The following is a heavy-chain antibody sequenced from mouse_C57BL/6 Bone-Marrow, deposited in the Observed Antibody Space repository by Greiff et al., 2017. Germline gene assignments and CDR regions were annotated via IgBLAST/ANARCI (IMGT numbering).Heavy chain of an antibody. CDR3: VRRGYYSSSWYFDV. CDR2: IRSKSNNYAT. D-gene: IGHD1-1*01. J-gene: IGHJ1*03. CDR1: GFSFNTYA. Sequence: GGGLVQPKGSLKLSCAASGFSFNTYAMNWVRQAPGKGLEWVARIRSKSNNYATYYADSVKDRFTISRDDSESMLYLQMNNLKTEDTAMYYCVRRGYYSSSWYFDVWGTGTTVTVSS. V-gene: IGHV10-1*01.